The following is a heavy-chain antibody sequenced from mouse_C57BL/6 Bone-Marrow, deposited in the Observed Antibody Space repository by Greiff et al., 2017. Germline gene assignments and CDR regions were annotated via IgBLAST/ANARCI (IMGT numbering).Heavy chain of an antibody. Sequence: VQLQQSGAELVRPGASVTLSCKASGYTFTDYEMHWVKQTPVHGLEWIGAIDPETGGTAYNQKFKGKAILTADKSSSTAYMELRSLTSEDSAVYYCTKSNYFFFDYWGQGTTLTVSS. J-gene: IGHJ2*01. V-gene: IGHV1-15*01. CDR1: GYTFTDYE. CDR3: TKSNYFFFDY. CDR2: IDPETGGT. D-gene: IGHD2-5*01.